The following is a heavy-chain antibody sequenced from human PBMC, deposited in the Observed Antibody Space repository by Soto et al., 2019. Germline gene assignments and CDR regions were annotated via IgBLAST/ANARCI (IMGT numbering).Heavy chain of an antibody. CDR1: GFTFSNAW. Sequence: GGSLRLSCAASGFTFSNAWMSWVRQASGKGLEWVGRIKSKTDGGTTDYAAPVKGRFTISRDDSKNTLYLQMNSLKTEDTAVYYCTTHIRQYYYYGMDVWGQGTTVTVSS. D-gene: IGHD2-21*01. J-gene: IGHJ6*02. CDR3: TTHIRQYYYYGMDV. CDR2: IKSKTDGGTT. V-gene: IGHV3-15*01.